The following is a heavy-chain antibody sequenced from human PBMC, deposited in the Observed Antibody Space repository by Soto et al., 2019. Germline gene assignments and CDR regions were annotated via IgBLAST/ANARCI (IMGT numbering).Heavy chain of an antibody. Sequence: QVQLVQSGAEVKKPGSSVKVSCKASGGTFSSYAISWVRQAPGQGLEWMGGIIPIFGTANYAQKFQGRVTITADKSTSTAYMDLSSLRSEDTAVYYCERSVTMIEASPFDYWGQGTLVTVSS. V-gene: IGHV1-69*06. CDR1: GGTFSSYA. D-gene: IGHD3-22*01. J-gene: IGHJ4*02. CDR3: ERSVTMIEASPFDY. CDR2: IIPIFGTA.